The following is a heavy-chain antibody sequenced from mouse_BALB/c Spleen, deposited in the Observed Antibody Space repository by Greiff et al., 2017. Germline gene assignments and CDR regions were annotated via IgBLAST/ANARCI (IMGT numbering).Heavy chain of an antibody. V-gene: IGHV6-6*02. CDR2: IRLKSNNYAT. J-gene: IGHJ2*01. CDR3: TIYGNSYFDY. Sequence: EVKVEESGGGLVQPGGSMKLSCVASGFTFSNYWMNWVRQSPEKGLEWVAEIRLKSNNYATHYAESVKGRFTISRDDSKSSVYLQMNNLRAEDTGIYYCTIYGNSYFDYWGQGTTLTVSS. CDR1: GFTFSNYW. D-gene: IGHD2-1*01.